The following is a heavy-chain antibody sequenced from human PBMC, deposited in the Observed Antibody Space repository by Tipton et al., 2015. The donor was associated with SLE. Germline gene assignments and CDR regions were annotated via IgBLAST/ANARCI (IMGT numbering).Heavy chain of an antibody. CDR2: IYSDGSYK. J-gene: IGHJ3*01. V-gene: IGHV3-30*03. CDR1: GFTFSNYG. Sequence: SLRLSCAASGFTFSNYGMHWVRQAPGKGLEWVAVIYSDGSYKSYADSVKGRFIISRDNSKNTLYLEMNSLRPDDSTMYYCARDSGGYRYGAFDVWGQGTMVIVSS. D-gene: IGHD1-26*01. CDR3: ARDSGGYRYGAFDV.